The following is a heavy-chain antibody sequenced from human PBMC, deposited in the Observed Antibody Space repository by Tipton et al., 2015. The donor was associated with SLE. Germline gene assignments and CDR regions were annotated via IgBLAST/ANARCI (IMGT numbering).Heavy chain of an antibody. CDR3: ATMVNYYDSRPDNWFDP. CDR1: GFTVSSNY. J-gene: IGHJ5*02. Sequence: LRLSCAASGFTVSSNYMSWVRQPPGKGLEWIGEVDHSGSTNYNPSLKSRVTISVDTSKNQFSLKLSSVTAADTAVYYCATMVNYYDSRPDNWFDPWGQGTLVTVSS. D-gene: IGHD3-22*01. V-gene: IGHV4-34*08. CDR2: VDHSGST.